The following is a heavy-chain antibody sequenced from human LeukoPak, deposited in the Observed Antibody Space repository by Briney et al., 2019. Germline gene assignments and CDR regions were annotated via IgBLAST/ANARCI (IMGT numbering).Heavy chain of an antibody. Sequence: SQTLSLTCTVSGGSISSGGYYWSWIRQPPGKGLEWIGYIYHSGSTYYNPSLKSRVTISVDRSKNQFSLKLSSVTAADTAVYYCARLTIFYAFDIWGQGTMVTVSS. CDR2: IYHSGST. D-gene: IGHD3-3*01. V-gene: IGHV4-30-2*01. CDR1: GGSISSGGYY. J-gene: IGHJ3*02. CDR3: ARLTIFYAFDI.